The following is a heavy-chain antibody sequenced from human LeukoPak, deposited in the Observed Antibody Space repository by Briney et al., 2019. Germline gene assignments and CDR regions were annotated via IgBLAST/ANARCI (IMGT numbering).Heavy chain of an antibody. V-gene: IGHV4-59*01. Sequence: SETLSLTCTVSGGSISSYYWNWIRQPPGKGMGWIGYIYYSGSTNYNPSLKSRVTISVDTSKNQFSLKLSSVTAADTAVYYCASTYYYGSGTSAFDIWGQGTMVTVSS. D-gene: IGHD3-10*01. CDR1: GGSISSYY. J-gene: IGHJ3*02. CDR3: ASTYYYGSGTSAFDI. CDR2: IYYSGST.